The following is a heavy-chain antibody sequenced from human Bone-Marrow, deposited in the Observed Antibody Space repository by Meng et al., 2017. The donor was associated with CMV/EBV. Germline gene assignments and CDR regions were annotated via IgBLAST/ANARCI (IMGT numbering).Heavy chain of an antibody. Sequence: TFTGYYVHWVRQAAGTGLEWMEWINPNSGGTIYAQKFLGRVTMTRNTSISTAYMELSRLRSDDTAVYYCARGHYDFWSGYRAEYFQYWGQGTLVTVSS. CDR3: ARGHYDFWSGYRAEYFQY. J-gene: IGHJ1*01. V-gene: IGHV1-2*02. CDR2: INPNSGGT. D-gene: IGHD3-3*01. CDR1: TFTGYY.